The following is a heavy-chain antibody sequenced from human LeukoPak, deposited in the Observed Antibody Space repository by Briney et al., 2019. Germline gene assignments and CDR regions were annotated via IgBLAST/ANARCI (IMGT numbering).Heavy chain of an antibody. Sequence: GGSLRLSCAASGFTFSVYYMFWVRQAPGKGLVWVSNISPDATNSKYADFVEGRFTISRDNAKNTLYLQLNSLRVEDAAVYYWAREYRSAFSWDSGGKGTLVTV. V-gene: IGHV3-74*03. D-gene: IGHD5-12*01. J-gene: IGHJ4*02. CDR2: ISPDATNS. CDR3: AREYRSAFSWDS. CDR1: GFTFSVYY.